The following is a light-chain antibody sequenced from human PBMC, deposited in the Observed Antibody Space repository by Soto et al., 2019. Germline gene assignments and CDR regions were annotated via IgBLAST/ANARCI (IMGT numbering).Light chain of an antibody. CDR2: GAS. CDR3: QQLNSFPIP. V-gene: IGKV1-9*01. CDR1: QGIANF. Sequence: IQLTQSPSSLSASVGARVTISCRASQGIANFLAWYQQKPGKAPKLLIYGASTLQSGVPSRFSGSGSGTDFTVTIGRLQPEDVATYYSQQLNSFPIPCGPGTKVDIK. J-gene: IGKJ3*01.